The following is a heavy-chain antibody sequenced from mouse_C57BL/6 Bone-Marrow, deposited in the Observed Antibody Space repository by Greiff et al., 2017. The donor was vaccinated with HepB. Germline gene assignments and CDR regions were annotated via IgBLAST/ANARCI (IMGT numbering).Heavy chain of an antibody. J-gene: IGHJ3*01. CDR3: ARGNYGSSYSWFAY. CDR1: GYTFTSYW. D-gene: IGHD1-1*01. Sequence: VQLQQPGAELVKPGASVKMSCKASGYTFTSYWITWVKQRPGQGLEWIGDIYPGSGSTNYSEKFKSKATLTVDTSSSTAYMQLSSLTSEDSAVYYCARGNYGSSYSWFAYWGQGTLVTVSA. CDR2: IYPGSGST. V-gene: IGHV1-55*01.